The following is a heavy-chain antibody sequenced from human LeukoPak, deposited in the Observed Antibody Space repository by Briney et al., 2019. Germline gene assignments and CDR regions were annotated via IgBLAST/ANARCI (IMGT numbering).Heavy chain of an antibody. Sequence: GGSLRLSCAASGFTFDDYLLHWVRQAPGKGLEWVSLISWDGDTTYYADSVKGRFTISRDNAYNSLHLQMNSLRVEDTAVYYCARVRQGYYMDVWGKGTAVTVSS. CDR3: ARVRQGYYMDV. CDR1: GFTFDDYL. V-gene: IGHV3-43*01. J-gene: IGHJ6*03. CDR2: ISWDGDTT.